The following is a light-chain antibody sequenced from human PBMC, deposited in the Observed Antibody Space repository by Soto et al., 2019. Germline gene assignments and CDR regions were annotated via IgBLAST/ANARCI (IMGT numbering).Light chain of an antibody. Sequence: QSALTQPAYLSGSPGQRVTRSCSGSSSNIGINTVNWYQQVPGTAPKLLIYTDNQRPSGVPDRFSGSKSGTSASLAISGLQSEDEADYYCAAWDDSLNGLYVFGTGTKVTVL. CDR3: AAWDDSLNGLYV. V-gene: IGLV1-44*01. CDR2: TDN. J-gene: IGLJ1*01. CDR1: SSNIGINT.